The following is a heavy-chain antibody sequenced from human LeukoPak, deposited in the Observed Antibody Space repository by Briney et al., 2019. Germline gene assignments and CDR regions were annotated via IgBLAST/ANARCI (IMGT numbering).Heavy chain of an antibody. Sequence: QSGGSLRLSCAASGFTFSSFEMSWVRQAPGKGLEWVSSITGSGPYILYADSVKRRFTISRDNAKNSLYLQMNSLRAEDTAIYYCVRDVGAVRGEVYFDYWGQGTLVTVSS. CDR2: ITGSGPYI. CDR1: GFTFSSFE. D-gene: IGHD3-16*01. CDR3: VRDVGAVRGEVYFDY. J-gene: IGHJ4*02. V-gene: IGHV3-48*03.